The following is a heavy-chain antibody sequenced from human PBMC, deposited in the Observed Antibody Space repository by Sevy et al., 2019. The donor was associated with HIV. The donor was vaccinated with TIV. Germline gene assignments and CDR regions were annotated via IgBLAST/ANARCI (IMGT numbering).Heavy chain of an antibody. Sequence: SETLSLTCTVSGGSISSYYWTWIRQPPGKGLEWIGYIHDIGSTNYNPSLKSRVTISVATSKNQFSLRLRSLTAADTAVYFCARVSSGSFDSWGQGTLVTVSS. CDR3: ARVSSGSFDS. D-gene: IGHD6-19*01. CDR1: GGSISSYY. V-gene: IGHV4-59*01. CDR2: IHDIGST. J-gene: IGHJ4*02.